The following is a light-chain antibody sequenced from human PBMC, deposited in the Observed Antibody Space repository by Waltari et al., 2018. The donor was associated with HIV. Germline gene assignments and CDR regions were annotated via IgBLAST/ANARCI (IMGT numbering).Light chain of an antibody. Sequence: SYVLTQPPSVSVAPGKTASITCGGDNIGTKTVHWYQQRPGQAPVLVIYYDSVRPSGIPWRFSASNSGSTATLTISRVEAGDEADYYCQVWEIVSDHSVFGGGSKLTVL. J-gene: IGLJ3*02. CDR2: YDS. CDR1: NIGTKT. CDR3: QVWEIVSDHSV. V-gene: IGLV3-21*01.